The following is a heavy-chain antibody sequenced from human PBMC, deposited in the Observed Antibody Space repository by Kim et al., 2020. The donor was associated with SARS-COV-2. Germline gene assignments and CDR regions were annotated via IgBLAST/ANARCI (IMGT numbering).Heavy chain of an antibody. CDR3: ARDLTLRGRAFHYYGMDV. V-gene: IGHV1-46*01. D-gene: IGHD7-27*01. CDR2: INPSGGST. CDR1: GYTFTSYY. J-gene: IGHJ6*02. Sequence: ASVKVSCKASGYTFTSYYMHWVRQAPGQGLEWMGIINPSGGSTSYAQKFQGRVTMTRDTSTSTVYMELSSLRSEDTAVYYCARDLTLRGRAFHYYGMDVWGQGTTVTVSS.